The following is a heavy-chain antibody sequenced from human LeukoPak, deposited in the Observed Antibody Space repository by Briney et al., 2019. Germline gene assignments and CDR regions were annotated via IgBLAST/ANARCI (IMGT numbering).Heavy chain of an antibody. V-gene: IGHV3-23*01. Sequence: GESLRLSCAASGFTFSSYAMSWVRQAPGKGLEWVSAISGSGGSTYYADSVKGRFTISRDNSKNTLYLQMNSLRAEDTAVYYCAKDPTYGSGSYLVNWFDPWGQGTLVTVSS. D-gene: IGHD3-10*01. CDR3: AKDPTYGSGSYLVNWFDP. J-gene: IGHJ5*02. CDR1: GFTFSSYA. CDR2: ISGSGGST.